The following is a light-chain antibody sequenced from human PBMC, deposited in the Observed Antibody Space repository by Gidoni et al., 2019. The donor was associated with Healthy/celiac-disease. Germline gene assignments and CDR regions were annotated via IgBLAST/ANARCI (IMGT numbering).Light chain of an antibody. V-gene: IGLV3-19*01. J-gene: IGLJ2*01. CDR2: GKN. Sequence: SSELTPDPAVSVALGQTVRITCQGDSLRSYYASEYQQKPGQAPVLVIYGKNNRPPGIPDRFSGSSSGNTASLTITGAQAEEEADYYCNARDSSGNHLGVFGGGTKLTVL. CDR3: NARDSSGNHLGV. CDR1: SLRSYY.